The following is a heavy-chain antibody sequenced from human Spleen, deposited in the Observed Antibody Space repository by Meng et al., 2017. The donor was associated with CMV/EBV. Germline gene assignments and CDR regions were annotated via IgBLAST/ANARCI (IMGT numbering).Heavy chain of an antibody. V-gene: IGHV3-48*03. J-gene: IGHJ6*02. CDR1: GFTFSSYE. CDR3: ARGNDSSGYYFYWYYYYGMDV. D-gene: IGHD3-22*01. Sequence: GGSLRLSCAASGFTFSSYEMNWVRQAPGKGLEWVSYISSSGSTIYYADSVKGRFTISRDNAKNSLYLQMNSLRAEDTAVYYCARGNDSSGYYFYWYYYYGMDVWGQGTTVTVSS. CDR2: ISSSGSTI.